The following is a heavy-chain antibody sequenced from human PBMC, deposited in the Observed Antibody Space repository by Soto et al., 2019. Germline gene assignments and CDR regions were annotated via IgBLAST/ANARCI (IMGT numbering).Heavy chain of an antibody. CDR1: GYTFTSYG. CDR2: ISAYNGNT. Sequence: ASVKVSCKASGYTFTSYGISWVRQAPGQGLEWMGWISAYNGNTNYAQKLQGRVTMTTGTSTSTAYMELRSLRSDDTAVYYCAREFYYDSSDALNFDYWGQGTLVTVSS. CDR3: AREFYYDSSDALNFDY. V-gene: IGHV1-18*01. J-gene: IGHJ4*02. D-gene: IGHD3-22*01.